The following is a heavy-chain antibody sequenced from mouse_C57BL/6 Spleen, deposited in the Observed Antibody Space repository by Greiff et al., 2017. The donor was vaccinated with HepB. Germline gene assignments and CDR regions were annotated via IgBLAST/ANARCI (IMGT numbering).Heavy chain of an antibody. D-gene: IGHD1-2*01. J-gene: IGHJ2*01. CDR3: ARRTTALDY. CDR2: IRNKANGYTT. Sequence: EVKVVESGGGLVQPGGSLSLSCAASGFTFTDYYMSWVRQPPGKALEWLGFIRNKANGYTTEYSASVKGRFTISRDNSQSILYLQMNALRAEDSATYNGARRTTALDYWGQGTTLTVSS. V-gene: IGHV7-3*01. CDR1: GFTFTDYY.